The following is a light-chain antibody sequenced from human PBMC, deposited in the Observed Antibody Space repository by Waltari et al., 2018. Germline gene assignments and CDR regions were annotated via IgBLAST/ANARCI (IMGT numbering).Light chain of an antibody. V-gene: IGKV3-20*01. J-gene: IGKJ2*01. Sequence: EIVLTQSPGTLSLSPGDRATLSCRASQSVSSSYLAWYQQKPGQAPRLLIYGASNRATGIPDRFSGSGSGTDFTLTISRLEAEDFAVYYCQQYGSSPPYTFGQGTKLEIK. CDR2: GAS. CDR1: QSVSSSY. CDR3: QQYGSSPPYT.